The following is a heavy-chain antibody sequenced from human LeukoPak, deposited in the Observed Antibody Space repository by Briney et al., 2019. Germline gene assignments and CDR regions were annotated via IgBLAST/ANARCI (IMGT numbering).Heavy chain of an antibody. V-gene: IGHV3-74*01. CDR3: ARAGYSSGCDY. CDR1: GFNFSSYW. J-gene: IGHJ4*02. D-gene: IGHD5-18*01. CDR2: VHSDGSTT. Sequence: GGSLRLSCAASGFNFSSYWMHWVRQAPGKGLVWVSRVHSDGSTTTYADSVKGRFTISRDNAKNTLFLQMNSLRAEDTAVYFCARAGYSSGCDYWGQGTLVTVSS.